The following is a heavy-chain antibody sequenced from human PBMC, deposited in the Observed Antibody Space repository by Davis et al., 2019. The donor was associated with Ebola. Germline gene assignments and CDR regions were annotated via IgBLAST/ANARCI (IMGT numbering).Heavy chain of an antibody. CDR2: IKQDGSEK. D-gene: IGHD6-19*01. J-gene: IGHJ5*02. CDR1: GFTFSMYW. V-gene: IGHV3-7*03. CDR3: ARGHSSDWYPRNNWFAP. Sequence: GESLKISCAASGFTFSMYWMTWVRLAPGKGLAWVANIKQDGSEKYYAASVKGRFTISRDNAKNSIPLQMKNLRADDTAIYYGARGHSSDWYPRNNWFAPWGQGTLVTVSS.